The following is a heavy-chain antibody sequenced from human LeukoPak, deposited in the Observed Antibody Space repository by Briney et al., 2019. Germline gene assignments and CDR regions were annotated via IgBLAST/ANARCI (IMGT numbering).Heavy chain of an antibody. V-gene: IGHV1-18*01. D-gene: IGHD3-22*01. CDR2: ISTYNGNT. CDR3: ARVALDSWYFDL. Sequence: GASVKVSCKASGYTFTTHAISWVRQAPGQGLEWMGWISTYNGNTNYAQKFQGRVTLTTDTSTRTAYMDLRSLRSDDTAVYHCARVALDSWYFDLWGRGTLVTVSS. J-gene: IGHJ2*01. CDR1: GYTFTTHA.